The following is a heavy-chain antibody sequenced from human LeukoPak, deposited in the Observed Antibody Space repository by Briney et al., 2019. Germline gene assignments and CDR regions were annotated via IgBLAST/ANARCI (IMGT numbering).Heavy chain of an antibody. J-gene: IGHJ5*02. CDR1: GGSISSGGYY. CDR2: IYYSGST. CDR3: ARGLLSGCCCSSTSCSNWFDP. V-gene: IGHV4-31*03. Sequence: SQTLSLTCTVSGGSISSGGYYWSWIRQHPGKGLEWIGYIYYSGSTYYNPSLKSRVTISVDTSKNQFSLKLSSVTAADTAVYYCARGLLSGCCCSSTSCSNWFDPWGQGTLVTVSS. D-gene: IGHD2-2*01.